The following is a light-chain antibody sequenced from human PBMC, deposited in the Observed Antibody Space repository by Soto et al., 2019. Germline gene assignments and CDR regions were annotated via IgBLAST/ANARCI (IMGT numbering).Light chain of an antibody. J-gene: IGKJ1*01. Sequence: TQTASNVDRVPLPCRASQSISSWLAWYQQKPGKAPKLLIYDASSLESGVPSRFSGSGSGTEFTLTISSLQPDDFATYYCQQYYRYWPFGQVTKV. CDR1: QSISSW. V-gene: IGKV1-5*01. CDR3: QQYYRYWP. CDR2: DAS.